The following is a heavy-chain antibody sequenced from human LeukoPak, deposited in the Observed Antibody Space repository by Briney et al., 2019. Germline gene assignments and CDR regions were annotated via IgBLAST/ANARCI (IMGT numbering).Heavy chain of an antibody. D-gene: IGHD1-26*01. CDR1: GGSISSYY. V-gene: IGHV4-59*12. Sequence: PSETLSLTCTVSGGSISSYYWSWIRQPPGKGLEWIGYIYYSGSTNYNPSLKSRVTISLDTSKNQFSLKLSSVTASDTAVYYCARLYSGSYPYLYYYYYYMDVWGKGTTVTVSS. J-gene: IGHJ6*03. CDR3: ARLYSGSYPYLYYYYYYMDV. CDR2: IYYSGST.